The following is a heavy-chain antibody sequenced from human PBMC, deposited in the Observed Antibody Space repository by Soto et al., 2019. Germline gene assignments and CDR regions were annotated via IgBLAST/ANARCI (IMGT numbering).Heavy chain of an antibody. D-gene: IGHD6-19*01. V-gene: IGHV3-48*03. Sequence: GGSLRLSCAASGFTFSSYVMNWVRQAPGKGLEWVSYISGSAINIYYADSVKGRFIISRDNAKNSLYLQMNSLRAEDTAVYYCAREQYSSGWPFDYWGQGTLVTVS. CDR3: AREQYSSGWPFDY. J-gene: IGHJ4*02. CDR2: ISGSAINI. CDR1: GFTFSSYV.